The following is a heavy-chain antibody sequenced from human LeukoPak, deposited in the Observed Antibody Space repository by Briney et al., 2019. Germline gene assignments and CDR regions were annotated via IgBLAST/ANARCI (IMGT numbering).Heavy chain of an antibody. Sequence: SETLSLTCAAYVGSFSGYYWSWIRQPPGKGLEWIGEINHRGSTNYNPSLKSRVTISVDTSKNQFSLKLSSVTAADTVVYYRASTAYDILLVYWGQGTLVTVSS. CDR1: VGSFSGYY. D-gene: IGHD3-9*01. V-gene: IGHV4-34*01. J-gene: IGHJ4*02. CDR3: ASTAYDILLVY. CDR2: INHRGST.